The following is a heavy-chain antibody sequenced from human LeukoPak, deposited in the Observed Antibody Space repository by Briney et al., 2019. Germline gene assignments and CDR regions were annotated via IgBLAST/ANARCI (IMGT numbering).Heavy chain of an antibody. CDR1: GGSISSYY. D-gene: IGHD5-12*01. CDR2: IYFSVRT. V-gene: IGHV4-59*01. CDR3: ARLTGYDWESSYDY. J-gene: IGHJ4*02. Sequence: SESLSLTWTVSGGSISSYYWSSIRQPPGKGLEWIGYIYFSVRTNYNPSLKSRVTISVDTSKNQFSLKLSSETAADTAVYYCARLTGYDWESSYDYWGQGTLVTVSS.